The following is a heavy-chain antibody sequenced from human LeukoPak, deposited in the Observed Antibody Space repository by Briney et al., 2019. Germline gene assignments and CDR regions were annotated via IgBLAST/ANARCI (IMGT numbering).Heavy chain of an antibody. CDR1: GFTFSTYW. CDR3: ARDRDCSGGSCYLHAFDI. Sequence: GGSLRLSCAASGFTFSTYWMSWVRQAPGKRLEWVANIKQDGSEKYYVDSAKGRFTISRDNAKNSLYLQMNSLRAEDTAVYYCARDRDCSGGSCYLHAFDIWGQGTMVTVSS. V-gene: IGHV3-7*01. J-gene: IGHJ3*02. CDR2: IKQDGSEK. D-gene: IGHD2-15*01.